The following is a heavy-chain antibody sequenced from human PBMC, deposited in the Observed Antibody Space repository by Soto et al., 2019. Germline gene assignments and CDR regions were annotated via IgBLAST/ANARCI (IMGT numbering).Heavy chain of an antibody. CDR3: AKRGILTGYSAYAFDI. J-gene: IGHJ3*02. CDR2: ISGSGGST. CDR1: GFTFSSYA. Sequence: GGSLRLSCAASGFTFSSYAMSWVRQAPGKGLEWVSAISGSGGSTYYADSVKGRFTISRDNSKNTLYLQMNSLIAEDTAVYYCAKRGILTGYSAYAFDIWGQGTMVTVSS. V-gene: IGHV3-23*01. D-gene: IGHD3-9*01.